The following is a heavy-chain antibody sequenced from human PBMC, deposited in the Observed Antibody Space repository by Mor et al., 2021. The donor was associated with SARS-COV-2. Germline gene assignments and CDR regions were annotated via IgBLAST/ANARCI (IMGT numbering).Heavy chain of an antibody. Sequence: YYPDSVRGRFTISRDSSKNTLNLQMNSLTAEDTAIYYCARGVVVINAAGLATGWRFDLWGRGTLVSVSS. CDR3: ARGVVVINAAGLATGWRFDL. J-gene: IGHJ2*01. D-gene: IGHD2-15*01. V-gene: IGHV3-53*01.